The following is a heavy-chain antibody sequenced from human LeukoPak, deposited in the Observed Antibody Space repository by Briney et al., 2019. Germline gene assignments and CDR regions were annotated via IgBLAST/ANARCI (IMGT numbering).Heavy chain of an antibody. J-gene: IGHJ4*02. D-gene: IGHD5-18*01. Sequence: GGSLRLSCAASGFTFSSYSMNWVRQAPGKGLEWVSSISSSSSYIYYADSVKGRFTISRDNAKNSLYLQMNSLRAEDTAVYYCARGSRGYSLGSSSLTGFDYWGQGTLVTVSS. CDR1: GFTFSSYS. CDR3: ARGSRGYSLGSSSLTGFDY. V-gene: IGHV3-21*01. CDR2: ISSSSSYI.